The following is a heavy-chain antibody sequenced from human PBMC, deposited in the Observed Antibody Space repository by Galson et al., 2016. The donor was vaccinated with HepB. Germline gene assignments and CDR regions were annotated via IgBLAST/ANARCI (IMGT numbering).Heavy chain of an antibody. D-gene: IGHD4-11*01. CDR1: GFTFSSYW. V-gene: IGHV3-74*01. CDR2: ISGDGSST. CDR3: VRDKVTPGTNWFDP. Sequence: SLRLSCAASGFTFSSYWIHWVRQAPGEGLVWVSHISGDGSSTHYGDSMKGRFTVSRDNSKNTLYLQMNSLRAEDTAVYYCVRDKVTPGTNWFDPWGQGTLVTVSS. J-gene: IGHJ5*02.